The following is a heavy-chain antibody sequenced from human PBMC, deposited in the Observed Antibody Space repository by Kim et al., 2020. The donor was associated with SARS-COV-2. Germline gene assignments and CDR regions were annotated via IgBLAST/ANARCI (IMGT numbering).Heavy chain of an antibody. D-gene: IGHD1-26*01. V-gene: IGHV4-4*02. J-gene: IGHJ4*02. Sequence: PSLKSRVTISVDKSKNQFSLKLSSVTAADTAVYYCARDLGVVGATTPFDYWGQGTLVTVSS. CDR3: ARDLGVVGATTPFDY.